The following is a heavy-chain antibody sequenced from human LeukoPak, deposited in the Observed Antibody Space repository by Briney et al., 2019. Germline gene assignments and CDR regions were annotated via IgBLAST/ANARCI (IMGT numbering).Heavy chain of an antibody. J-gene: IGHJ4*02. Sequence: GGSLRLSCAASGFTFSSYGMHWVRQAPGKGLEWVSSISSSSSYIYYADSVKGRFTISRDNAKNSLYLQMNSLRVEDTAVYYCARDPGSRQQLVVDYWGQGTLVTVSS. CDR3: ARDPGSRQQLVVDY. V-gene: IGHV3-21*01. D-gene: IGHD6-13*01. CDR1: GFTFSSYG. CDR2: ISSSSSYI.